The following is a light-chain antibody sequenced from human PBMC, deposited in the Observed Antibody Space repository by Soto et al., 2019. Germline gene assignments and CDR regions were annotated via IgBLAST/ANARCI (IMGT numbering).Light chain of an antibody. J-gene: IGKJ1*01. CDR1: QGIRND. V-gene: IGKV1-17*01. CDR2: AAS. CDR3: LHHNSYQCT. Sequence: DIQMTQSPSSLSASVGDRVTITCRASQGIRNDLGWYQQKPGKAPKRLIYAASSLQSGVPSRFSGSGCCTGLALAIITLQPEDFGAEYCLHHNSYQCTVGQGTKADIK.